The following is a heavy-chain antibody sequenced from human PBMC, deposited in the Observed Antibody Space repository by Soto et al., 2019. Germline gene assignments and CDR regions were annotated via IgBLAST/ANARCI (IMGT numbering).Heavy chain of an antibody. CDR1: GFTFSNAW. V-gene: IGHV3-15*01. D-gene: IGHD3-10*01. Sequence: GGSLRLSCAASGFTFSNAWMSWVRPAPGKGLEWVGRIKSKTDGGTTDYAEPVKGRFTSTIDDSKNTHYLQMNSMKTEDTGVYYCSSQEGLYYYGSGSYYKYDYFDNWGQGTMVTVSS. CDR2: IKSKTDGGTT. CDR3: SSQEGLYYYGSGSYYKYDYFDN. J-gene: IGHJ3*02.